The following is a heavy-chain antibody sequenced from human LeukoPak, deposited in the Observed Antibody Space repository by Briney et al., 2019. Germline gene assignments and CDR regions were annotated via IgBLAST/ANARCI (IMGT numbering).Heavy chain of an antibody. CDR1: GFTFSSYS. CDR3: ARARIAAAGILDY. V-gene: IGHV3-21*01. CDR2: ISSSSSYI. J-gene: IGHJ4*02. Sequence: GGSLRLSCAASGFTFSSYSMNWVRQAPGKGLEWVSSISSSSSYIYYADSVKGRFTISRDNAKNSLYLQMNSLRAEDTAVYYCARARIAAAGILDYWGQGTLVTASS. D-gene: IGHD6-13*01.